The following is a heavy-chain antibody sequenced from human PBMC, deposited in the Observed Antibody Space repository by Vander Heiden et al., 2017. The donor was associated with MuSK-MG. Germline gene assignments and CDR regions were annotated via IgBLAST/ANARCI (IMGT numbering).Heavy chain of an antibody. Sequence: QMQLHESGPGLVKPSETLSLTCTVSAASSSTSTHYWGWIRQSPGKGLEWIGTINYSGSTYYNSSLKSRVTISLDTSKTQFSLRPSYVTAADTAVYDWARDRNINWFYYWGQGTLVTVSS. D-gene: IGHD4-4*01. CDR1: AASSSTSTHY. CDR2: INYSGST. CDR3: ARDRNINWFYY. V-gene: IGHV4-39*07. J-gene: IGHJ5*01.